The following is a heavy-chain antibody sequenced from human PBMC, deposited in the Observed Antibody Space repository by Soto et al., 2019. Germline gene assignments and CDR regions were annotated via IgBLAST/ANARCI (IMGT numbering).Heavy chain of an antibody. V-gene: IGHV3-23*01. CDR2: ISGSGGST. J-gene: IGHJ3*02. CDR1: GFTFSSYA. CDR3: AKGGIFQGAAWDAFDI. D-gene: IGHD2-15*01. Sequence: GGSLRLSCAASGFTFSSYAMSWVRQAPGKGLEWVSAISGSGGSTYYADSVKGRFTISRDNSKNTLYLQMNSLRAEDTAVYYCAKGGIFQGAAWDAFDIWGQGTMVTVSS.